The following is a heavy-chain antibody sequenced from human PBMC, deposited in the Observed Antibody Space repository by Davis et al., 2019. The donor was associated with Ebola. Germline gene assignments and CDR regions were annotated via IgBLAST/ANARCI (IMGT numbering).Heavy chain of an antibody. D-gene: IGHD5-24*01. CDR3: ARDNYNYVGFDN. V-gene: IGHV3-11*04. Sequence: GESLKISCAASGFSFCDYYMTWIRQAPGKGLELVSYISSSGSTVSYGDSVRGRCTISRDNAKNSLHLQMNSLTAEDAALYFCARDNYNYVGFDNWGQGTLVSVSS. CDR1: GFSFCDYY. CDR2: ISSSGSTV. J-gene: IGHJ4*02.